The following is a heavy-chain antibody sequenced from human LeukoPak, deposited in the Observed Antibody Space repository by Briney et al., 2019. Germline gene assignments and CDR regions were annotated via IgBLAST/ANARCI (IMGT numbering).Heavy chain of an antibody. D-gene: IGHD6-13*01. CDR3: ATDGSSSWYYDY. CDR2: ITSSGSTT. Sequence: PGRSLRLSCTASGFTFGDYAMSWVRQAPGKGLEWVSYITSSGSTTYYADSVKGRFTISRDNAKNSLYLQMNSLRAEDTAVYYCATDGSSSWYYDYWGQGTLVTVSS. J-gene: IGHJ4*02. V-gene: IGHV3-11*04. CDR1: GFTFGDYA.